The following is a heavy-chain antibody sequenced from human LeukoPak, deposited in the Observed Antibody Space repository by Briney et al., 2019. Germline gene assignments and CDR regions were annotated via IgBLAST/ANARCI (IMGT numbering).Heavy chain of an antibody. CDR3: ASPTVTTA. Sequence: SETLSLTCTVSGGSISSSSDYWGWIRQPPGKGLEWIGSIYYSGSTYYNPSLKSRVTISVDTSKNQFSLKLSSVTAADTAVYYCASPTVTTAWGQGTLVTVSS. CDR1: GGSISSSSDY. J-gene: IGHJ5*02. D-gene: IGHD4-17*01. V-gene: IGHV4-39*01. CDR2: IYYSGST.